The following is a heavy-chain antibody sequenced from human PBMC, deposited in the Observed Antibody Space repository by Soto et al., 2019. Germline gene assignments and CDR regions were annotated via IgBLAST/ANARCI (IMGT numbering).Heavy chain of an antibody. CDR3: ARSAGVVDGDDY. CDR2: INVYNGKT. V-gene: IGHV1-18*01. CDR1: GYTFSNYG. Sequence: QVQLVQSGAEVKKPGASVKVSCKASGYTFSNYGISWVQQAPGQGPEWMGWINVYNGKTNYAQKLQGRVTMTTDTSTNTIYMELRSLKSDDTAVYYCARSAGVVDGDDYWGQGTLVTVSA. D-gene: IGHD3-10*01. J-gene: IGHJ4*02.